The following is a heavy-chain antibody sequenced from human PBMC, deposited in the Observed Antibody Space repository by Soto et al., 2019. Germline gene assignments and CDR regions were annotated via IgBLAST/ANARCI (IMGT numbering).Heavy chain of an antibody. CDR1: GGSVSSRSDY. Sequence: QVQLQESGPGLVKPSETLSLTCTVSGGSVSSRSDYWSWIRQPPGKGLEWIGYISYSGSANSNPPRRGRVTISVDTSKIQFSLKLRSVTAADTAVYYCAREQGSSYGPYYYGMDVWGQGTTVTVSS. D-gene: IGHD5-18*01. CDR3: AREQGSSYGPYYYGMDV. V-gene: IGHV4-61*01. CDR2: ISYSGSA. J-gene: IGHJ6*02.